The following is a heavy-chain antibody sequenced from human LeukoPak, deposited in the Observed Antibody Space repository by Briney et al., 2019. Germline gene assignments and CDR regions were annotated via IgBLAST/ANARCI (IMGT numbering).Heavy chain of an antibody. J-gene: IGHJ4*02. V-gene: IGHV1-46*03. Sequence: ASVKVSCKASGYTFTSYYMHWVRQAPGQGLEWMGIINPSGGSTSYAQKFQGRVTMTRETYTRTVDMELSSVRSEDTAVYYCARDIWLLGRDGYNYSDYWGQGTLVTVSS. D-gene: IGHD5-24*01. CDR2: INPSGGST. CDR3: ARDIWLLGRDGYNYSDY. CDR1: GYTFTSYY.